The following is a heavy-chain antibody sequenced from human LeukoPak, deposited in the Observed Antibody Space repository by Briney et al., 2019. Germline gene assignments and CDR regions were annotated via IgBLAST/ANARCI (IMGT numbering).Heavy chain of an antibody. CDR2: IYTTGST. CDR1: GASISSYY. CDR3: ARGIAAAAKQGGFDF. V-gene: IGHV4-4*07. D-gene: IGHD6-13*01. Sequence: SETLSLTCTVSGASISSYYWSWIRQPAGKGLEWIGRIYTTGSTNYNPSLKSRVTMSVDTSKNHFSLKLSSVTAADTAVYYCARGIAAAAKQGGFDFWGQGTLVTVSS. J-gene: IGHJ4*02.